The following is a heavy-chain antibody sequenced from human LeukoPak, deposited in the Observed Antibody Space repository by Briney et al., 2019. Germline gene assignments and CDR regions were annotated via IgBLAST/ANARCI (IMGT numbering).Heavy chain of an antibody. Sequence: GGSLRLSCAASRFTFSSYWMSWVRQAPGKGLEWVANIKQDGSDKYYVDSVKGRFTISRDNAKNSLYLQMNSLRDEDTAVYYCAREASDYYYSSGGFDYWGQGTLVTVSS. CDR3: AREASDYYYSSGGFDY. V-gene: IGHV3-7*01. CDR1: RFTFSSYW. CDR2: IKQDGSDK. J-gene: IGHJ4*02. D-gene: IGHD3-22*01.